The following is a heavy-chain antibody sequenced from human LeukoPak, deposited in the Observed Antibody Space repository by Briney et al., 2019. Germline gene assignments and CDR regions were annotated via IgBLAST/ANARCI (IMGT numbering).Heavy chain of an antibody. D-gene: IGHD2-15*01. CDR3: AREGEGYCSGGSCYGFDY. V-gene: IGHV4-4*07. CDR1: GGSISSYY. Sequence: SETLSLTCTVSGGSISSYYWSWLRQPAGKGLEWVGRIYTSGSTNYNPSLKSRVTISVDTSKNQFSLKLSSVTAADTAVYYCAREGEGYCSGGSCYGFDYWGQGTLVTVSS. J-gene: IGHJ4*02. CDR2: IYTSGST.